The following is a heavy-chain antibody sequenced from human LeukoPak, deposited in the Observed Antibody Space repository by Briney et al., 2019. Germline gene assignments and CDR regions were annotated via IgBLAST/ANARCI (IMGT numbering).Heavy chain of an antibody. CDR2: IFSNGNT. CDR1: GFTVSDNY. V-gene: IGHV3-53*01. D-gene: IGHD6-13*01. J-gene: IGHJ4*02. Sequence: GGSLRLSCAASGFTVSDNYMSWVRQAPGKGLEWVSVIFSNGNTYYADSVKGRFTISRDNSKNTLYFQLNSLGAEDTAVYYCARDSGAAAGRGLDYWGQGTLVTVSS. CDR3: ARDSGAAAGRGLDY.